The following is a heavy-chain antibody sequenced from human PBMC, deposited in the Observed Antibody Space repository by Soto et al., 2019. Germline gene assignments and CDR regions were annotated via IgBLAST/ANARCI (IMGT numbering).Heavy chain of an antibody. CDR3: AHSLKADYGDYAPFDY. Sequence: QITLKESGPTLVKPKQTLTLTCTFSGFSLSTSGVGVGWIRQPPGKALEWLALIYWDDDKRYSPSLKSRLTITKDTSKNQVVLTMTNMDPVDTATYYCAHSLKADYGDYAPFDYWGQGTLVTVSS. CDR1: GFSLSTSGVG. J-gene: IGHJ4*02. CDR2: IYWDDDK. D-gene: IGHD4-17*01. V-gene: IGHV2-5*02.